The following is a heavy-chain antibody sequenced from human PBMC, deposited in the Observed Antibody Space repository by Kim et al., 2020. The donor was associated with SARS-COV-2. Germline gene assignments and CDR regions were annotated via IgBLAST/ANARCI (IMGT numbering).Heavy chain of an antibody. J-gene: IGHJ3*02. CDR3: ARSRGAVIFTIFGVMDAFDI. CDR1: GGSISSYY. V-gene: IGHV4-59*12. D-gene: IGHD3-3*01. Sequence: SETLSLTCTVSGGSISSYYWSWIRQPPGKGLEWIGYIYYSGSTNYNPSLKSRVTISVDTSKNQFSLKLSSVTAADTAVYYCARSRGAVIFTIFGVMDAFDIWGQGRMVTVSS. CDR2: IYYSGST.